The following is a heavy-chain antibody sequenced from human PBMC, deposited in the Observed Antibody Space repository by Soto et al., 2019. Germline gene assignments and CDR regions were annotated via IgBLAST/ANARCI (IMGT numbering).Heavy chain of an antibody. CDR1: GFTFSSHE. D-gene: IGHD1-26*01. Sequence: GGSLRLSCAASGFTFSSHEMAWVRQAPGKGLEWLSYISNSGSTIKYADSVKGRFTISRDNAKDSLYLQMNSLRAEDTAIYYCAGGVMYSGSYQDWGQGTLVT. V-gene: IGHV3-48*03. CDR2: ISNSGSTI. CDR3: AGGVMYSGSYQD. J-gene: IGHJ4*02.